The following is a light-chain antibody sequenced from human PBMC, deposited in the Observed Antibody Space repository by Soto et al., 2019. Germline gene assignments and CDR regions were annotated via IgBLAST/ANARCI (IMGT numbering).Light chain of an antibody. V-gene: IGLV2-14*03. CDR1: SSDVGGSNF. CDR3: VSYTSSTTYV. CDR2: DVA. J-gene: IGLJ1*01. Sequence: QSALTQPASVSDSPGQSITISCTGTSSDVGGSNFVSWYQQHPGKPPKLIIYDVANRPSGVSNRFSGSKSGSTASLIISRLQTEDEGDYYCVSYTSSTTYVFGTGTKVTV.